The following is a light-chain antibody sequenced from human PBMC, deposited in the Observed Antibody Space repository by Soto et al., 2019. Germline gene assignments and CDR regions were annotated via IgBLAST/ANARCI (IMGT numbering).Light chain of an antibody. V-gene: IGLV2-14*01. CDR1: SSDIGGYNY. CDR2: EVT. Sequence: QSALTQPASVSGSPGQSITISCTGTSSDIGGYNYVSWYQQHPGKAPKLMIYEVTNRPSGVSDRFSGSKSGNTASLTISGLQAEDEADYYCSSYRSSYTPDVFGGGTKITVL. J-gene: IGLJ3*02. CDR3: SSYRSSYTPDV.